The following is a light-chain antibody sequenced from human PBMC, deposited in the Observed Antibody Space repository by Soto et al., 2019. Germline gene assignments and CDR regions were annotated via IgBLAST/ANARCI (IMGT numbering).Light chain of an antibody. J-gene: IGKJ4*01. CDR1: QSVSSS. Sequence: EIVLTQSPATLPLSPGERATLSCRASQSVSSSLAWYQQKPGQAPRLLIYDASNRATGIPARFSGSGSGTDFTLTISSLEPEDFAVYYCQQRSNWPGLTFGGGTKVEIK. CDR3: QQRSNWPGLT. CDR2: DAS. V-gene: IGKV3-11*01.